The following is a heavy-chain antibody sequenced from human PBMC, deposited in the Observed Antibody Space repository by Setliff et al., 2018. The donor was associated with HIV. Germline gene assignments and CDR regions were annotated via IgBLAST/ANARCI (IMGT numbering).Heavy chain of an antibody. V-gene: IGHV4-38-2*01. CDR1: GYSISSGYY. CDR3: ARGDPFTDFDS. CDR2: IYHNGIT. Sequence: PSETLSLTCGVSGYSISSGYYWGWIRQPPGKGLEWIGSIYHNGITYYNPSLKSRVTVSADTSKNQFSLKLTSVAAADTAVYYCARGDPFTDFDSWGQGTLVTVSS. J-gene: IGHJ4*02. D-gene: IGHD3-16*01.